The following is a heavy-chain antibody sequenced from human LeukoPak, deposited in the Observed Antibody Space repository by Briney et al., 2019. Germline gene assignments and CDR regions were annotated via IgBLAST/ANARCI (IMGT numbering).Heavy chain of an antibody. J-gene: IGHJ6*04. V-gene: IGHV3-7*01. D-gene: IGHD3-10*02. CDR3: AELGITMIGGV. CDR1: AFTFSDYW. Sequence: GGSLRLSCAASAFTFSDYWMTWVRQTPGKGLERVANINNHGSETYYVDSVRGRFTISRDNAKNSLYLQMNSLRAEDTAVYYCAELGITMIGGVWGKGTTVTISS. CDR2: INNHGSET.